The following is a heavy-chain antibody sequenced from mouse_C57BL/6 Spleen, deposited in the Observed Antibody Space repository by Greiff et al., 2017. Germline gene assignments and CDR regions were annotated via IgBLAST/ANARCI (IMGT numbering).Heavy chain of an antibody. Sequence: QVQLKQPGAELVKPGASVKLSCKASGYTFTSYWMHWVKQRPGQGLEWIGMIHPNSGSTNYNEKFKSKATLTVDKSSSTAYMQLSSLTSEDSAVYYCARFGGYYYAMDYWGQGTSVTVSS. CDR3: ARFGGYYYAMDY. V-gene: IGHV1-64*01. CDR1: GYTFTSYW. D-gene: IGHD3-1*01. CDR2: IHPNSGST. J-gene: IGHJ4*01.